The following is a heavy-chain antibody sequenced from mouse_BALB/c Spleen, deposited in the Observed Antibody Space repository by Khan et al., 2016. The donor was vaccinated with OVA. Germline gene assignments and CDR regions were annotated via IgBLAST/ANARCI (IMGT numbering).Heavy chain of an antibody. CDR3: ARGRTYY. CDR1: GYSFTDYT. CDR2: INPIYGGA. J-gene: IGHJ2*01. Sequence: EVQLQQSGPELVKPGASVKISCKTSGYSFTDYTIHWVKQSHGKSLEWIGNINPIYGGATYNPRFNDKATLTVDKSSSTAYLELRSLRADDSAVYYCARGRTYYWGQGTTLTVSS. V-gene: IGHV1-22*01.